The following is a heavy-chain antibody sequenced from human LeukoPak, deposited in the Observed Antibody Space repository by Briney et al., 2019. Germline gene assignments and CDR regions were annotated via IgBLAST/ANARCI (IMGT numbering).Heavy chain of an antibody. CDR1: GGSISSGGYY. V-gene: IGHV4-31*03. CDR2: IYYSGST. D-gene: IGHD2-2*01. Sequence: SQTLSLTCTVSGGSISSGGYYWSWIRQHPGKGLEWIGYIYYSGSTYYNPSLKSRVTISVDTSKSQFSLKLSSVTAADTAVYYCARAIPAAYYFDYWGQGTLVTVSS. J-gene: IGHJ4*02. CDR3: ARAIPAAYYFDY.